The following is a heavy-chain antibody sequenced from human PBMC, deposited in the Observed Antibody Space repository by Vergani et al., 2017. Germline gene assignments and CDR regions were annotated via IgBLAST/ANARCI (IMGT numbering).Heavy chain of an antibody. CDR2: INPNKGGT. J-gene: IGHJ6*02. CDR1: GYTFTDYY. V-gene: IGHV1-2*02. CDR3: AKDYGMDV. Sequence: QVQLVQSGAEVKKPGASVNVSCKASGYTFTDYYIHWVRQAPGQGRVWMGWINPNKGGTNYAQKSQGRVTMTRDTSISTAYEELSRLRSDDTAVYYCAKDYGMDVWGQGTTVTVSS.